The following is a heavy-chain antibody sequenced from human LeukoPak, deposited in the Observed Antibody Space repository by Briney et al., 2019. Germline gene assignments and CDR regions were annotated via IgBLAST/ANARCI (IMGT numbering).Heavy chain of an antibody. V-gene: IGHV3-30*03. CDR2: ISYDGSNK. CDR3: ARDTIWYSGSYPPNY. Sequence: GRSLRLSCAASGFTFSSYGMHWVRQAPGKGLEWVAVISYDGSNKYYADSVKGRFTISRDNSKNTLYLQMNSLRAEDTAVYYCARDTIWYSGSYPPNYWGQGTLVTVSS. J-gene: IGHJ4*02. CDR1: GFTFSSYG. D-gene: IGHD1-26*01.